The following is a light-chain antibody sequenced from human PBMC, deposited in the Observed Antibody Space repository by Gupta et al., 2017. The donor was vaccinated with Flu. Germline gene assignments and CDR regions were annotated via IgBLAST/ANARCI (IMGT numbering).Light chain of an antibody. V-gene: IGKV1-16*01. CDR3: QQYNESPYT. J-gene: IGKJ3*01. CDR2: GAS. Sequence: PASLSASVGDRVTLTCRASQDISNYLGWYQQKPGKAPKSVIYGASGLQTGVPSRFSGRGSGTDFTLTISSLQPEDFAIYYCQQYNESPYTFGPGTKVDF. CDR1: QDISNY.